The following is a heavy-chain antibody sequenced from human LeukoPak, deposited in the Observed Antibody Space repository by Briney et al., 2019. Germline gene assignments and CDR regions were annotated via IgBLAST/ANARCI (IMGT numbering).Heavy chain of an antibody. CDR3: ARGRHRIDYDPRGRSLVHVYFDN. J-gene: IGHJ4*02. CDR1: GVSFSDYY. CDR2: IHHTGDT. D-gene: IGHD3-16*01. V-gene: IGHV4-34*01. Sequence: SETLSLTCGVHGVSFSDYYWGWIRQSPGKGLEWIGEIHHTGDTHYNPSLKSRVTISIDTSKNQFSLNVTSLTAADTSVYYCARGRHRIDYDPRGRSLVHVYFDNWGQGSLVTVSS.